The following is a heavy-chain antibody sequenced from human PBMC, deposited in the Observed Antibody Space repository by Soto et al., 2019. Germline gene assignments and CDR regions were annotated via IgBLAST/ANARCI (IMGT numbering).Heavy chain of an antibody. CDR3: ARDRDDDGSGNYYNRIDF. CDR1: GGIFSTYA. J-gene: IGHJ4*02. D-gene: IGHD3-10*01. CDR2: IIPLFGTP. Sequence: QVQLVQSGAEVKKPGSSVKVSCKASGGIFSTYAIRWLRQAPGQGLEWMGGIIPLFGTPNYAQRFQGRVTTTADESTSTAYMELSRLRSEDTAVYYCARDRDDDGSGNYYNRIDFWGQATLVTVSS. V-gene: IGHV1-69*01.